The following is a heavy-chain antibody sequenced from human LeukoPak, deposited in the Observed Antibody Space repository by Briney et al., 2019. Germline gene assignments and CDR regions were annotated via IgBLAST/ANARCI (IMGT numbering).Heavy chain of an antibody. CDR1: GFTFSSYG. Sequence: PGGSLRLSCAASGFTFSSYGMHWVRQAPGKGLEWVAVISYDGSNKYYADSVKGRFTISRDNSKNTLYLQMNSLRAEDTAVYYCARDGDSMGYYDSSGYPPLGYWGQGTLVTVSS. D-gene: IGHD3-22*01. J-gene: IGHJ4*02. CDR3: ARDGDSMGYYDSSGYPPLGY. V-gene: IGHV3-30*03. CDR2: ISYDGSNK.